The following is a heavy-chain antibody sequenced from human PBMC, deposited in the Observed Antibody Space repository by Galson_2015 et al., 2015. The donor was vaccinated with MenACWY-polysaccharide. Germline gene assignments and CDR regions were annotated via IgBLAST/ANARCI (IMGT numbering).Heavy chain of an antibody. D-gene: IGHD4-17*01. V-gene: IGHV4-39*01. CDR2: VYYSGST. J-gene: IGHJ5*02. Sequence: SEPLSLTCIVSGGSISSSSYYWGWLRQPPGKGLESVGAVYYSGSTYYNPSLKSRVTISVDTSKNQFSLKLTSVTAADTAVYYCARHGRDGDNGLRSWFDPWGQGTLVIVSS. CDR1: GGSISSSSYY. CDR3: ARHGRDGDNGLRSWFDP.